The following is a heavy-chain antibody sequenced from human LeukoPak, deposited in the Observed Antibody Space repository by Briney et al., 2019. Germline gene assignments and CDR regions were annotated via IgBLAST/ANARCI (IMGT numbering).Heavy chain of an antibody. Sequence: SQTLSLTCTVSGGSISSGGYYWSWVRQQPGKGLEWFVYIYYSGSTYSHPSLTSRVTISVDTSKNQFSLKLSSVTAADTAVYYCARSIDRGGSHFDYWGQGTLVTVSS. V-gene: IGHV4-31*03. D-gene: IGHD3-22*01. CDR3: ARSIDRGGSHFDY. J-gene: IGHJ4*02. CDR2: IYYSGST. CDR1: GGSISSGGYY.